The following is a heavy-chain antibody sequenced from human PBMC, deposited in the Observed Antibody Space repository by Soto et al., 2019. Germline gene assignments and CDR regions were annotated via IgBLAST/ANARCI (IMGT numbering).Heavy chain of an antibody. J-gene: IGHJ6*02. V-gene: IGHV4-34*01. D-gene: IGHD6-13*01. CDR3: ARGRRQAAAGMAYYYGMDV. CDR2: INHSGST. CDR1: GGSFSGYY. Sequence: LSLTCAVYGGSFSGYYWSWIRQPPGKGLEWIGEINHSGSTNYNPSLKSRVTISVDTSKNQFSLKLSSVTAADTAVYYCARGRRQAAAGMAYYYGMDVWGQGTTVTVSS.